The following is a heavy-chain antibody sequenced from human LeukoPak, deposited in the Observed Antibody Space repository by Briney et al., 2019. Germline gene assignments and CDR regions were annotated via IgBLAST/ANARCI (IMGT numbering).Heavy chain of an antibody. J-gene: IGHJ4*02. CDR2: ISSSSSYI. CDR1: GFTFSSYS. D-gene: IGHD6-13*01. Sequence: GSLRLSCAASGFTFSSYSMNWVRQAPGKGLEWVSSISSSSSYIYYADSVKGRFTISRDNAKNSLYLQMNSLRAEDTAVYYCGSSSWGTSDRPFGYWGQGTLVTVSS. CDR3: GSSSWGTSDRPFGY. V-gene: IGHV3-21*01.